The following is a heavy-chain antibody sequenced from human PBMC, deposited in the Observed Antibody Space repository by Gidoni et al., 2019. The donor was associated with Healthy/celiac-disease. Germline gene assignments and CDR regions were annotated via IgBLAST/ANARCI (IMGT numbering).Heavy chain of an antibody. CDR3: ARGGSSRRFPYFDY. CDR1: GGTFSSYA. Sequence: VQLVQSGAEVKTPGSSVKVSCKASGGTFSSYAISWVLQGPGQGLDWMGGIIPIFGTANYATKSQGRVTITADKSTSTAYMELSSLRYEDTAVYYCARGGSSRRFPYFDYWGQGTLVTVSS. D-gene: IGHD6-13*01. CDR2: IIPIFGTA. J-gene: IGHJ4*02. V-gene: IGHV1-69*06.